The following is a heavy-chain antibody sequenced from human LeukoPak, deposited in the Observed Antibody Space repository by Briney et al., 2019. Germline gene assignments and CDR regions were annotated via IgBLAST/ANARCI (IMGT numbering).Heavy chain of an antibody. V-gene: IGHV4-34*01. CDR2: INHSGST. CDR3: ARSIQLWLIADY. Sequence: PSETLSLTCAVYSGSLSGYYWSWIRQPPGKGLEWIGEINHSGSTNYNPSLKSRVTISVDTSMNYFFLRLSSVTAADTAVYYCARSIQLWLIADYWGQGTLVTVSS. J-gene: IGHJ4*02. CDR1: SGSLSGYY. D-gene: IGHD5-18*01.